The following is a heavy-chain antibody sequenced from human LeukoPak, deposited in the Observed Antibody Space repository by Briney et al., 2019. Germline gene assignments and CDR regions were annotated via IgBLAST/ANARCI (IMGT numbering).Heavy chain of an antibody. D-gene: IGHD5-18*01. CDR3: ARTNLFVDTAVNDAFDI. Sequence: PGGSLRLSCAASGFTFSSYGMHWVRQAPGKGPEWVAVIWYDGSDKYYADSVNGRFTISRGNSKNTLYLQMNSLRGEDTAVYYCARTNLFVDTAVNDAFDIWGQGTMVTVSS. CDR2: IWYDGSDK. CDR1: GFTFSSYG. V-gene: IGHV3-33*01. J-gene: IGHJ3*02.